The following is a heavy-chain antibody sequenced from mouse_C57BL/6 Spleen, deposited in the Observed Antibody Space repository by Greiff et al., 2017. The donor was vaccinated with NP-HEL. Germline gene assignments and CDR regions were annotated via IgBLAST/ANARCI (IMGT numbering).Heavy chain of an antibody. V-gene: IGHV1-74*01. Sequence: QVHVKQPGAELVKPGASVKVSCKASGYTFTSYWMHWVKQRPGQGLEWIGRIHPSDSDTNYNQKFKGKATLTVDKSSSTAYMQLSSLTSEDSAVYYCAPYEYDGGYFDVWGTGTTVTVSS. CDR2: IHPSDSDT. CDR1: GYTFTSYW. J-gene: IGHJ1*03. CDR3: APYEYDGGYFDV. D-gene: IGHD2-4*01.